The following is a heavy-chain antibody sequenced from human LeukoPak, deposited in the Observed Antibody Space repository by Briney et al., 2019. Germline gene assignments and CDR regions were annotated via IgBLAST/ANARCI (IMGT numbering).Heavy chain of an antibody. D-gene: IGHD2-15*01. Sequence: GGSLRLSCAASGFTFSSYWMTWVRQAPGKGLEWVANIKQDGSEKYYVDSVKGRFTISRDNAENSLYLQMNSLRAEDTAVYYCAKEVVAATRSWGQGTLVTVSS. CDR3: AKEVVAATRS. V-gene: IGHV3-7*05. CDR1: GFTFSSYW. J-gene: IGHJ4*02. CDR2: IKQDGSEK.